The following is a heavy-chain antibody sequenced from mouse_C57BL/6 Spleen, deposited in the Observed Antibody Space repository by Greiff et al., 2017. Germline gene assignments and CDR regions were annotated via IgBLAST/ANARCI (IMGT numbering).Heavy chain of an antibody. Sequence: VQLQQSGPELVKPGASVKISCKASGYAFSSSWINWVKQRPGQGLEWIGRIYPGDGDTNYNGKFKGKATLTADKSSSTAYMAPSSLSSEDPGVYFYESEVNYYGSEDTLYWGQGTSVTVSS. V-gene: IGHV1-82*01. CDR1: GYAFSSSW. CDR2: IYPGDGDT. J-gene: IGHJ4*01. CDR3: ESEVNYYGSEDTLY. D-gene: IGHD1-1*01.